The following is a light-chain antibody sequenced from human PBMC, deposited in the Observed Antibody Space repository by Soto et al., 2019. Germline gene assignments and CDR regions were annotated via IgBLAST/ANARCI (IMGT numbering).Light chain of an antibody. Sequence: DIQLTQSPPTLSASVGDRVTITCRASQSIRYYLAWYQQMPGKAPKLLIYGASSLQSWVPSRFSGSGSGTEFTLTISSLQPDEFATYFCQHHNSYSQTFGQVTKVEIK. CDR3: QHHNSYSQT. CDR2: GAS. V-gene: IGKV1-5*01. J-gene: IGKJ1*01. CDR1: QSIRYY.